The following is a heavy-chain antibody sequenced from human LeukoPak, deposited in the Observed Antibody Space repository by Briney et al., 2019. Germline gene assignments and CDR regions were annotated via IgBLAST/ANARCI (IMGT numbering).Heavy chain of an antibody. CDR2: ISYDGSNK. V-gene: IGHV3-30*18. CDR1: GFTFSSYT. Sequence: GGSLRLSCTASGFTFSSYTMHWVRRAPGKGLEWVAVISYDGSNKYYADSVKGRFTISRDNSKNTLYLQMNSLRAEDTAVYYCAKGLWYYYDSSGYVDYWGQGTLVTVSS. CDR3: AKGLWYYYDSSGYVDY. J-gene: IGHJ4*02. D-gene: IGHD3-22*01.